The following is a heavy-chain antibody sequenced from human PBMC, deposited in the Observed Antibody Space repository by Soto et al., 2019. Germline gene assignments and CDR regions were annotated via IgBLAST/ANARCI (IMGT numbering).Heavy chain of an antibody. J-gene: IGHJ6*02. CDR1: GLTFNTYA. CDR3: AGSKGFYYALDV. CDR2: ISYDGNVR. Sequence: QVQLVESGGGVVQPGRTLTLSCAVTGLTFNTYAMHWVRQSPGKGLEWVAAISYDGNVRHYADSVKGRFTISRDNSENTLYLHLNSLRTEDLAVYYCAGSKGFYYALDVWGQGTTGTVSS. V-gene: IGHV3-30-3*01.